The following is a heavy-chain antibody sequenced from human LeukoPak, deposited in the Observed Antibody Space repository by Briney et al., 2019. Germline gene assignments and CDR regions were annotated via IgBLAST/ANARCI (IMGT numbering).Heavy chain of an antibody. J-gene: IGHJ3*02. Sequence: GGSLRLSCAASGFTFSSSAMSWVRQAPGKGLEWVLVISGSGGSTYYADSVKGRFTISRDISKNTLYLQMNSLRAEDTAVYYCAKFASTTCCQSAFDIWGQGTMVTVSS. D-gene: IGHD2-2*01. CDR1: GFTFSSSA. V-gene: IGHV3-23*01. CDR2: ISGSGGST. CDR3: AKFASTTCCQSAFDI.